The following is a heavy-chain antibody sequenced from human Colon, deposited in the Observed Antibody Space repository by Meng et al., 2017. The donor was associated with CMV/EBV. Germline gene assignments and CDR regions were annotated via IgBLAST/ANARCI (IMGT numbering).Heavy chain of an antibody. Sequence: FSGVSLTASGVGVCWIRQPPGKAPEWLALFYGDGDKRYRASLKSRLTITKDTSKSEVVLTMTNMDPVDTATYYCVHEAAAVAGAFDYWGQGILVTVSS. J-gene: IGHJ4*02. V-gene: IGHV2-5*02. D-gene: IGHD6-19*01. CDR2: FYGDGDK. CDR3: VHEAAAVAGAFDY. CDR1: GVSLTASGVG.